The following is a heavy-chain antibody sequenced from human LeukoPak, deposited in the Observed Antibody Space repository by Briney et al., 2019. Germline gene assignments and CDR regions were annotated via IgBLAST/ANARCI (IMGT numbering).Heavy chain of an antibody. J-gene: IGHJ5*02. V-gene: IGHV3-53*01. CDR1: GLAGSHNY. CDR3: IVFGDSNH. D-gene: IGHD4-17*01. Sequence: GGSLRLSCAASGLAGSHNYVSWVRQAPGKGLEWVSAIHTSGDTCYADSVKGRFTISRDTSKNTLYLQINSLRVEDTAVYYCIVFGDSNHWGQGTLVTVSS. CDR2: IHTSGDT.